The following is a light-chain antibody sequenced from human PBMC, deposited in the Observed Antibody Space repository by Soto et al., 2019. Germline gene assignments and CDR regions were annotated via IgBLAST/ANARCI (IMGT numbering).Light chain of an antibody. CDR1: GSDVGDSSH. CDR3: AAWDDSLSALG. CDR2: SNN. J-gene: IGLJ3*02. V-gene: IGLV1-47*02. Sequence: QSALTQPRSVSGSPGQSVTISCTATGSDVGDSSHVSWYQLHPGKAPKLLIYSNNQRPSGVPDRFSGSKSGTSASLAISGLRSEDEADYYCAAWDDSLSALGFGGGTKLTVL.